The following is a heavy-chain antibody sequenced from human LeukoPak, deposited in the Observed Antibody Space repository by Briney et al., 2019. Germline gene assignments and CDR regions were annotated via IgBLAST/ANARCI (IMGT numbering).Heavy chain of an antibody. CDR2: ISGIRGTT. Sequence: QAGGSLRLSCAGSGFTFSGYSMNWLRQAPGKGLEWLSYISGIRGTTYYADSVKGRFTISRDNSKNTLYLQMNSLRAEDTAVYYCAEDSAIVGAKGIYYDYWGQGTLVTVSS. CDR3: AEDSAIVGAKGIYYDY. J-gene: IGHJ4*02. CDR1: GFTFSGYS. D-gene: IGHD1-26*01. V-gene: IGHV3-48*01.